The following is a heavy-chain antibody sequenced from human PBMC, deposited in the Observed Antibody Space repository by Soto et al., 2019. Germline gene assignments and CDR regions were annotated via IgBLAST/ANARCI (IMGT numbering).Heavy chain of an antibody. CDR3: AKDGKSGAYDSSGYYPHPFDY. CDR1: GLTVSSYG. D-gene: IGHD3-22*01. CDR2: ISYDGSNK. Sequence: GSLRLSCAASGLTVSSYGMHWVRLAPGKGLEWVAVISYDGSNKYYADSVKGRFTISRDNSKNTLYLQMNSLRAEDTAVYYCAKDGKSGAYDSSGYYPHPFDYWGQGTLVTVSS. J-gene: IGHJ4*02. V-gene: IGHV3-30*18.